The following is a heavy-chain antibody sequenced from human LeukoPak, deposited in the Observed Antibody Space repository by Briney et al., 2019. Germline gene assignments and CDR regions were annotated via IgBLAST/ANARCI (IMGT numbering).Heavy chain of an antibody. CDR2: ISGSGGST. J-gene: IGHJ4*02. D-gene: IGHD5-12*01. CDR1: GFTFSSYT. CDR3: AKDRRLRLFDY. V-gene: IGHV3-23*01. Sequence: GVSLRLSCAASGFTFSSYTMSWVRQAPGKGLEWVSAISGSGGSTYYADSVKGRFTISRDNSKNTLYLQMNSLRAEDTAVYYCAKDRRLRLFDYWGQGTLVTVSS.